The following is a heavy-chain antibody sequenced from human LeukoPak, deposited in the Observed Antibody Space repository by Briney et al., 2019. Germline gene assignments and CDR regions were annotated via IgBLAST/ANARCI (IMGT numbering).Heavy chain of an antibody. Sequence: ASVKVSCKASRYTFTGYYMHWVGQAPGQRREWMGWINPNSAGTNYAQKVQGRVNMTRDTSISTAYMELSRLRSDDTAVYYCARGWIQLWPFDYWGQGTLVTVSS. CDR2: INPNSAGT. V-gene: IGHV1-2*02. D-gene: IGHD5-18*01. CDR3: ARGWIQLWPFDY. CDR1: RYTFTGYY. J-gene: IGHJ4*02.